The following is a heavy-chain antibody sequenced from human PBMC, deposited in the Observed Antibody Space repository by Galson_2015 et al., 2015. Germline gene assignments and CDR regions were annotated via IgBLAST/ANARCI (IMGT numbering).Heavy chain of an antibody. J-gene: IGHJ4*02. D-gene: IGHD3-16*01. CDR1: GFTFSNSS. V-gene: IGHV3-7*01. Sequence: SLRLSCAASGFTFSNSSMSWVRQAPGKGLEWVANIKEDGSAKYYVDSAKDRFTVSRDNARNSLFLQMDSLRAEDTAVYFCARLAWAGDRREIDSWGQGTLVTVSS. CDR3: ARLAWAGDRREIDS. CDR2: IKEDGSAK.